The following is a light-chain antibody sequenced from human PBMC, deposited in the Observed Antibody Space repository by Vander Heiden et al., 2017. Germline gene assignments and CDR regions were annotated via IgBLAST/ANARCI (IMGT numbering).Light chain of an antibody. J-gene: IGLJ2*01. CDR2: DVN. CDR3: SSYAGSTLVI. CDR1: GGDVGGYNY. V-gene: IGLV2-8*02. Sequence: QSALTQPPSASRSPGQTVTISCTGTGGDVGGYNYVSWYQQHPGRAPKLLIYDVNNRPSGVPDRFSGSKSGNTASLTVSGLQAEDEAGYYCSSYAGSTLVIFGGGTTLTVL.